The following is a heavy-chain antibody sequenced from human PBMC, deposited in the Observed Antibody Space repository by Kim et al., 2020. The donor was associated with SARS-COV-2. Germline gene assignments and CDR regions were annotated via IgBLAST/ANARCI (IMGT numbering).Heavy chain of an antibody. CDR2: ISAYNGNT. Sequence: ASVKVSCKASGYTFTSYGISWVRQAPGQGLEWMGWISAYNGNTNYAQKLQGRVTMTTDTSTSTAYMELRSLRSDDTAVYYCASSPSLYCSGGSCYSDFDYWGQGTLVTVSS. D-gene: IGHD2-15*01. V-gene: IGHV1-18*01. CDR1: GYTFTSYG. J-gene: IGHJ4*02. CDR3: ASSPSLYCSGGSCYSDFDY.